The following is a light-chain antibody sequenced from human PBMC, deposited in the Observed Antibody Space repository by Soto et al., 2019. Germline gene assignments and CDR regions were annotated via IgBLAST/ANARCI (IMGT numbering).Light chain of an antibody. J-gene: IGLJ3*02. CDR1: SSDVGGYNY. CDR2: EVS. Sequence: QSALTQPASVSGSPGQSITISCTGTSSDVGGYNYVSWYQQHPGKAPKLMIYEVSNRPSGVSNRFSGSKSGNTASLTISGLQAEDEADYYCRSYTSSSTWLCGGGTKLTVL. CDR3: RSYTSSSTWL. V-gene: IGLV2-14*01.